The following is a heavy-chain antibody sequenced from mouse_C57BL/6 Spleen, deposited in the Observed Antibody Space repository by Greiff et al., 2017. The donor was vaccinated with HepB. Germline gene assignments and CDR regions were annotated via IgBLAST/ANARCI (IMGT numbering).Heavy chain of an antibody. J-gene: IGHJ3*01. CDR1: GFTFSSYG. D-gene: IGHD1-1*01. CDR2: ISSGGSYT. V-gene: IGHV5-6*01. CDR3: ARQGGYGSSPAWFAY. Sequence: EVKLVESGGDLVKPGGSLKLSCAASGFTFSSYGMSWVRQTPDKRLEWVATISSGGSYTYYPDSVKGRFTISRDNAKNTLYLQMSSLKSEDTAMYYCARQGGYGSSPAWFAYWGQGTRVTVSA.